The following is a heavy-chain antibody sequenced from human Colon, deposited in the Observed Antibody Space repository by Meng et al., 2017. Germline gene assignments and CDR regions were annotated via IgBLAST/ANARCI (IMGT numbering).Heavy chain of an antibody. CDR2: FSYDGSNK. D-gene: IGHD6-25*01. Sequence: QWQLVAAGGGVCPPRRSLSLSCWASGFTFLIYAMHWVRQAAGKGLEWVAVFSYDGSNKYYADSVRGRFTLSRDNSKNTLYLQMNSLRPEDTAIYYCAKEGGRGLDFEYWGQGTLVTVSS. J-gene: IGHJ4*02. V-gene: IGHV3-30*07. CDR3: AKEGGRGLDFEY. CDR1: GFTFLIYA.